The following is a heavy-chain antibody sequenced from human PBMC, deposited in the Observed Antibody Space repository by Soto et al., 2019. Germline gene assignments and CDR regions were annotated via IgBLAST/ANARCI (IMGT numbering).Heavy chain of an antibody. CDR2: IIPISDTT. J-gene: IGHJ6*02. Sequence: QVQLVQSGAEVKKPGSSVKVSCKASGGTFSSYAISWVRQAPGQGLEWMGGIIPISDTTNYAQKFQGRVTITADESTSTAYMELSSLRSEDTAVYYCARSQGSSTSVETDDYYYYGMDVWGQGTTVTVSS. D-gene: IGHD2-2*01. CDR3: ARSQGSSTSVETDDYYYYGMDV. V-gene: IGHV1-69*01. CDR1: GGTFSSYA.